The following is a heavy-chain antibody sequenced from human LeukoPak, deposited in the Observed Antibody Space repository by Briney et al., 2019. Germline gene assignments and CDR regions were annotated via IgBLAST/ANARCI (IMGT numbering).Heavy chain of an antibody. J-gene: IGHJ6*03. D-gene: IGHD5-18*01. CDR3: ARGLLGYSYGYYYYYMDV. V-gene: IGHV4-34*01. CDR1: GGSFSGYY. CDR2: INHSGCT. Sequence: PSETLSLTCAVYGGSFSGYYWSWIRQPPGKGLEWIGEINHSGCTNYNPSLKSRVTISVDTSKNQFSLKLSSVTAADTAVYYCARGLLGYSYGYYYYYMDVWGKGTTVTVSS.